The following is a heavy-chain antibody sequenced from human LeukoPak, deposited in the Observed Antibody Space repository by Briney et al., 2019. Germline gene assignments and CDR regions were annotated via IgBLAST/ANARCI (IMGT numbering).Heavy chain of an antibody. V-gene: IGHV5-10-1*01. J-gene: IGHJ5*02. CDR2: IDPSDSYT. CDR3: ARHTAVAGTWFDP. D-gene: IGHD6-19*01. CDR1: GYSFTSYW. Sequence: GESLKISCQGSGYSFTSYWIGWVRQLPGKGLEWMGRIDPSDSYTNYSPSFQGHVTISADKSISTAYLQWSSLKASDTAMYYCARHTAVAGTWFDPWGQGTLVTVSS.